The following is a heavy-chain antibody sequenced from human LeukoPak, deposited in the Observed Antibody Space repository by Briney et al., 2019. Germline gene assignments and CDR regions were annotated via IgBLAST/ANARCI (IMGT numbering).Heavy chain of an antibody. V-gene: IGHV4-39*07. D-gene: IGHD3-22*01. CDR3: ASDLDYYDSSGYPPNWFDP. Sequence: PSETLSLTCAVYGGSFSSYYWGWIRQPPGKGLEWIGSIYYSGSTYYNPSLKSRVTISVDTSKNQFSLKLSSVTAADTAVYYCASDLDYYDSSGYPPNWFDPWGQGTLVTVSS. J-gene: IGHJ5*02. CDR1: GGSFSSYY. CDR2: IYYSGST.